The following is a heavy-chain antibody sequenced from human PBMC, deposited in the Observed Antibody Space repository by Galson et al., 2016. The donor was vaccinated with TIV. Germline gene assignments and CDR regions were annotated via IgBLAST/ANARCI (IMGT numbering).Heavy chain of an antibody. D-gene: IGHD2-21*01. CDR1: GYTLTIYA. J-gene: IGHJ4*02. V-gene: IGHV1-3*01. CDR2: INAGNGKT. CDR3: ARPPYCGGDCYKYDY. Sequence: SVKVSCKASGYTLTIYAMHWVRQAPGQRLERMGWINAGNGKTKYSQKFQGRLTITRDTSASTAYMELSSLRSDDTAVYYCARPPYCGGDCYKYDYWGQGTLVTVSS.